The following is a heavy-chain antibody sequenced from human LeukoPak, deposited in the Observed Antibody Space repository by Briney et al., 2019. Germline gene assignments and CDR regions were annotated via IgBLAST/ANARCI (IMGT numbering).Heavy chain of an antibody. CDR2: IYVGGST. CDR3: ASWPYGDYYYGMDV. CDR1: GFTVSSNY. Sequence: GGSLRLSCAASGFTVSSNYMSWVRQAPGKGLEWVSVIYVGGSTYYADAVKGRFTISRDNSKNTLYLQMNSLRAEDTAVYYCASWPYGDYYYGMDVWGQGTTVTVSS. D-gene: IGHD4-17*01. V-gene: IGHV3-66*01. J-gene: IGHJ6*02.